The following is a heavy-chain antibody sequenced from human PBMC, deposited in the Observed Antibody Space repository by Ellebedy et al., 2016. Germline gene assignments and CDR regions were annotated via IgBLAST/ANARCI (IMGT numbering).Heavy chain of an antibody. Sequence: GGSLRLSCAASGFTFSDYYMTWIRQAPGKGLEWVSDISSSSSYTNYADSVKGRFTISRDNAKNSLYLQMNSLRAEDTAVYYCARELSGYARDWGQGTLVTVSS. CDR2: ISSSSSYT. V-gene: IGHV3-11*06. CDR1: GFTFSDYY. D-gene: IGHD5-12*01. CDR3: ARELSGYARD. J-gene: IGHJ4*02.